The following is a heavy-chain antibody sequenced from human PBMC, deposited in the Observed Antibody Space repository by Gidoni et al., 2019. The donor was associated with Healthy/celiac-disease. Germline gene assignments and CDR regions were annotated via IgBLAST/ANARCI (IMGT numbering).Heavy chain of an antibody. CDR2: INPNSGGT. V-gene: IGHV1-2*02. J-gene: IGHJ6*02. D-gene: IGHD3-10*01. Sequence: VQLVQSGAEVKKPGASVKVSCKASGYTFTGYYMPWVRQAPGQGIEWMGWINPNSGGTNYAQKFQGRVTMTRDTSISTAYMELSRLRADDTAVYYCARGSYYGSGSYYFYYYYCGMDVWGQGTTVTVSS. CDR1: GYTFTGYY. CDR3: ARGSYYGSGSYYFYYYYCGMDV.